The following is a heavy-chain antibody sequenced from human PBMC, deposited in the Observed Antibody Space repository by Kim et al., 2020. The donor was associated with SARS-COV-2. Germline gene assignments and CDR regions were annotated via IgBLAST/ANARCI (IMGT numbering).Heavy chain of an antibody. Sequence: GGSLRLSCAASGFTFDDYAMHWVRQAPGKGLEWVSGISWNSGSIGYADSVKGRFTISRDNAKNSLYLQMNSLRAEDTALYYCAKDMIPTNGVYSSGWFHEAKYYYYGMDVWGQGTTVTVSS. CDR1: GFTFDDYA. V-gene: IGHV3-9*01. D-gene: IGHD6-19*01. J-gene: IGHJ6*02. CDR3: AKDMIPTNGVYSSGWFHEAKYYYYGMDV. CDR2: ISWNSGSI.